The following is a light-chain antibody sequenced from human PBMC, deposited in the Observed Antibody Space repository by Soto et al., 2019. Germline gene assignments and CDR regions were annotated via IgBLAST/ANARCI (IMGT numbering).Light chain of an antibody. J-gene: IGLJ1*01. CDR2: EVT. V-gene: IGLV2-8*01. CDR1: RSDVGGYEY. CDR3: SSYAGNKHV. Sequence: QSVLTQPPSASGSLGQSFTISCTGTRSDVGGYEYVSWYQQHPGKAPKLMIYEVTKRPSGVPDRFSGSKSGNTASLTVSGLQAEDEADYYCSSYAGNKHVFGTGTKVTVL.